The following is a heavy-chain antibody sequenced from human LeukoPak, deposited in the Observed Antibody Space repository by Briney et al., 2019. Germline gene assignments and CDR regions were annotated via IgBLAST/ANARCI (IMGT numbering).Heavy chain of an antibody. CDR3: AKPPTVVSLVRYWYFDL. CDR1: GFTFSSYA. Sequence: GASLRLSCAASGFTFSSYAMSWVRQAPGKGLEWVSAISGSGGSTYYADSVKGRFTISRDNSKNTLYLQMNSLRAEDTAVYYCAKPPTVVSLVRYWYFDLWGRGTLVTVSS. J-gene: IGHJ2*01. CDR2: ISGSGGST. D-gene: IGHD4-23*01. V-gene: IGHV3-23*01.